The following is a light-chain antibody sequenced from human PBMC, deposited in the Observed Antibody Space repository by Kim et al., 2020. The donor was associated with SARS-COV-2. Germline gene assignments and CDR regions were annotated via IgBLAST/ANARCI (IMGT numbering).Light chain of an antibody. V-gene: IGKV4-1*01. Sequence: DIVMTQSPDSLTVSLGERATISCKSSQTLYKSNNHNYLSWYQQKPGQPPKLIIYWASTRESGVPDRFIGSGSGTDFTLTINFLQAEDVAFYYCQQYSTTPLTFGGGTKVDIK. CDR1: QTLYKSNNHNY. J-gene: IGKJ4*01. CDR3: QQYSTTPLT. CDR2: WAS.